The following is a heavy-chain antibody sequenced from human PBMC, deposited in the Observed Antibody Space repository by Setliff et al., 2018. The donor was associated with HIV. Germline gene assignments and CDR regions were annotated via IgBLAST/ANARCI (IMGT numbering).Heavy chain of an antibody. Sequence: VKVSCKASGYNFTSHDINWVRQAPGQGLEWMGWIDSNNGNRNFAQKFRGRVTMTTDISTNTAYMEVRSLSFDDTAVYYCVRLTADRTNYYYYMDVWGKGTTVTVSS. CDR1: GYNFTSHD. V-gene: IGHV1-18*01. D-gene: IGHD2-8*01. CDR3: VRLTADRTNYYYYMDV. CDR2: IDSNNGNR. J-gene: IGHJ6*03.